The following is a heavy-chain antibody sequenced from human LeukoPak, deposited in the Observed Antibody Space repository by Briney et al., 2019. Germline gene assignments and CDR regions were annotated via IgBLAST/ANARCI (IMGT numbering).Heavy chain of an antibody. J-gene: IGHJ4*02. CDR2: INWNGGST. CDR3: ARDLRNYYDSSRRGYYFGY. CDR1: GLTFDDYG. D-gene: IGHD3-22*01. V-gene: IGHV3-20*04. Sequence: GGSLRLSCAVSGLTFDDYGMSWVRHAPGKGLQWVSGINWNGGSTGYADSVKGRFTISRDNAKNSLYLQMNSLRAEDTALYYCARDLRNYYDSSRRGYYFGYWGQGTLVTVSS.